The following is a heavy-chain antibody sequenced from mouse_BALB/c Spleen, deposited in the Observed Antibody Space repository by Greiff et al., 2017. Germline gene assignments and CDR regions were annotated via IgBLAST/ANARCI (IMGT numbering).Heavy chain of an antibody. CDR1: GFALSSYD. D-gene: IGHD3-2*01. V-gene: IGHV5-12-1*01. CDR2: ISSGGGST. J-gene: IGHJ3*01. Sequence: DVKLEESGGGLVKPGGSLKLSCAASGFALSSYDMSWVRQTPEKRLEWVAYISSGGGSTYYPDTVKGRFTISRDNAKNTLYLQMSSLKSEDTAMYYCASQDSSGYVGVVYWGQGTLVTVSA. CDR3: ASQDSSGYVGVVY.